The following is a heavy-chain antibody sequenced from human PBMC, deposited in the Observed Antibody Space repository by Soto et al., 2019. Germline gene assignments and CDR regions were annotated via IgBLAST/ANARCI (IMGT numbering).Heavy chain of an antibody. CDR3: AKGTMTTPTLFDY. Sequence: PGGSLRLSCAASGFTFSSYCMHWVCQASGKGLVWVAVITDDGSNKYYADSVKGRFTISRDNSKNTLYLQMNSLRAEDTAVYYCAKGTMTTPTLFDYWGQGTLVTVSS. J-gene: IGHJ4*02. CDR2: ITDDGSNK. CDR1: GFTFSSYC. D-gene: IGHD2-15*01. V-gene: IGHV3-30*18.